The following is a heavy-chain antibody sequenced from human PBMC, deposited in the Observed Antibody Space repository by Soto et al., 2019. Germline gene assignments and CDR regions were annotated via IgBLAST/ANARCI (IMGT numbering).Heavy chain of an antibody. J-gene: IGHJ4*02. V-gene: IGHV3-23*01. CDR1: GFTFSSYA. CDR3: AAALSGWYDLPAGTGVVGDY. CDR2: ISGSGGST. D-gene: IGHD6-19*01. Sequence: GGSLRLSCAASGFTFSSYAMSWVRQAPGKGLEWVSAISGSGGSTYYADSVKGRFTISRDNSKNTLYLQMNSLRAEDTAVYYCAAALSGWYDLPAGTGVVGDYWGQGTLVTVSS.